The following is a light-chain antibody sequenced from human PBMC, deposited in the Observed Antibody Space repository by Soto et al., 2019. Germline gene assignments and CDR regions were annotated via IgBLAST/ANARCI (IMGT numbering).Light chain of an antibody. Sequence: EIVLTQSPGSLSLSPGERATLSCRASQSVDSTFFAWYQKKPGQAPRLLMYDVSKRATGIPDRFSGSGSGTDFTLTISRLEPEDFAVYYCQQYMSSVTFGQGTRVEIK. CDR1: QSVDSTF. CDR2: DVS. V-gene: IGKV3-20*01. CDR3: QQYMSSVT. J-gene: IGKJ1*01.